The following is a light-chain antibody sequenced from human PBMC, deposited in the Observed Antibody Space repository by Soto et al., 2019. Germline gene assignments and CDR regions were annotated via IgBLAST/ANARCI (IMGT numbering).Light chain of an antibody. J-gene: IGLJ2*01. CDR1: SSDVGGYNH. V-gene: IGLV2-11*01. CDR3: CSYAGSYTFVV. CDR2: VVT. Sequence: QSVLTQPRSVSGSPGQSLTISCSGTSSDVGGYNHVSWYQQHPGKAPKLLIYVVTKRPSGVPDRFSGSKSGNTASLTISGLQAEDEADYYCCSYAGSYTFVVFGEGTKLTVL.